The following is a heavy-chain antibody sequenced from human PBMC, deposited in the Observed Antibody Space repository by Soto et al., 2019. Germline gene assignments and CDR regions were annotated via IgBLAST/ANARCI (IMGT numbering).Heavy chain of an antibody. Sequence: LRLSCEGSGFIFAKYCMHWVRQAPGKGLEWVALITNDGDEKHYGDAVKGRFTISRDNDKNTVWLQMDSLRPEDTAVYYCAKARGANNWANYYGLDVWGQGATVTVSS. CDR3: AKARGANNWANYYGLDV. D-gene: IGHD1-20*01. J-gene: IGHJ6*02. V-gene: IGHV3-30*18. CDR1: GFIFAKYC. CDR2: ITNDGDEK.